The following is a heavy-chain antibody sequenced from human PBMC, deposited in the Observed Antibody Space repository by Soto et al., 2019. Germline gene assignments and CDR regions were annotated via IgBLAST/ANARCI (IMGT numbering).Heavy chain of an antibody. V-gene: IGHV1-2*02. Sequence: AASVKVSCKASVYTFTGYYVHWVRQAPGQGLEWMGWINPNTGGTKYEQKFQGRVTMTRDTSVSTAYMEVGRLTSDDTAVYYCARARVPTISEDAFDMWGQGTLVTVSS. CDR1: VYTFTGYY. J-gene: IGHJ3*02. CDR3: ARARVPTISEDAFDM. D-gene: IGHD2-2*01. CDR2: INPNTGGT.